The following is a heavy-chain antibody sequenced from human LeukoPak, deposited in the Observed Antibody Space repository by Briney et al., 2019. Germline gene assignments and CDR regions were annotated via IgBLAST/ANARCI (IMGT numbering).Heavy chain of an antibody. CDR1: GGSISSYY. Sequence: PSETLSLTCTVSGGSISSYYWSWIRQPPGKGLEWIGYIYYSGSTNYNPSLKSRVTISVDTSKNQFSLKLSSVTAADTAVYYCAMYFYGSGIYVNWGEGTVVSVPS. CDR3: AMYFYGSGIYVN. D-gene: IGHD3-10*01. CDR2: IYYSGST. V-gene: IGHV4-59*01. J-gene: IGHJ4*02.